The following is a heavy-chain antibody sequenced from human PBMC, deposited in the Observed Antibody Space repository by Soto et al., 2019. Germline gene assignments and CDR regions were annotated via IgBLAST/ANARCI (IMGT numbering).Heavy chain of an antibody. D-gene: IGHD3-16*01. V-gene: IGHV1-8*01. Sequence: QVQLVQSGAEVKKPGASVKVSCKASGYTFTDYDINWVRQAAGQGLEWMGWMNPYSDNTGYAQKFQGRVTMTSNTAMSTAYMELRSLRSEDTAVYYCARGRFRRTWFDPWGQGTLVTVSS. CDR2: MNPYSDNT. CDR3: ARGRFRRTWFDP. CDR1: GYTFTDYD. J-gene: IGHJ5*02.